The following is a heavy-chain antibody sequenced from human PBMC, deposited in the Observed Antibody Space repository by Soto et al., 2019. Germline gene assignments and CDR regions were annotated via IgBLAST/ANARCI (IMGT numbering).Heavy chain of an antibody. V-gene: IGHV1-69*06. CDR3: ASWQAPYGMDV. CDR2: IIPIFGTA. Sequence: GASVKVSCKAPGGTFSSYAISWVRQAPGQGLEWMGGIIPIFGTANYAQKFQGRVTITADKSTSTAYMELSSLRSEDTAVYYCASWQAPYGMDVWGQGTTVTVSS. CDR1: GGTFSSYA. J-gene: IGHJ6*02.